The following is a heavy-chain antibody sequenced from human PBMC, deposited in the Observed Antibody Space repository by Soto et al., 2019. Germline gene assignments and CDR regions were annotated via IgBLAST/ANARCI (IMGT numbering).Heavy chain of an antibody. J-gene: IGHJ4*02. CDR1: GFTVSSNY. CDR3: ARGGHYDGVSYNPVGFDY. D-gene: IGHD3-16*01. Sequence: PGGSLRLSCAASGFTVSSNYMSWVCQAPGKGLEWVSVIYSGGSTYYADSVKGRFTISRDNAQNTLFLQMNSLSAEDTAVYYCARGGHYDGVSYNPVGFDYWGQGTQVTVAS. V-gene: IGHV3-66*01. CDR2: IYSGGST.